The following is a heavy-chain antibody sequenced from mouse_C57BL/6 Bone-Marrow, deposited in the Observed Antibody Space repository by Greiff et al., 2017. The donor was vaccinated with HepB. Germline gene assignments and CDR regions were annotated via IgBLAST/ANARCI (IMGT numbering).Heavy chain of an antibody. CDR3: TRERESYYYGSRYVDV. CDR2: ISSGGDYI. Sequence: EVKLVESGEGLVKPGGSLKLSCAASGFTFSSYAMSWVRQTPEKRLEWVAYISSGGDYIYYADTVKGRFTISRDNDRNTLYLQMSSLKSEDTAMYYCTRERESYYYGSRYVDVWGTGTTVTVSS. J-gene: IGHJ1*03. D-gene: IGHD1-1*01. V-gene: IGHV5-9-1*02. CDR1: GFTFSSYA.